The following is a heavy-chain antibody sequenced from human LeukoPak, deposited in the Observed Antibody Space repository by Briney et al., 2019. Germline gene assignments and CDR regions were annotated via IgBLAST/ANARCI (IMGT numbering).Heavy chain of an antibody. CDR1: GGSISSSSYY. CDR2: IYYSGST. J-gene: IGHJ4*02. Sequence: SETLSLTCTVSGGSISSSSYYWGWIRQPPGKGLEWIGCIYYSGSTYYNPSLKSRVTISLDTSKNQFSLKLSSGTDTDTAVYYCARQDYYDSSGYLFDYWGQGTLVTVSS. CDR3: ARQDYYDSSGYLFDY. D-gene: IGHD3-22*01. V-gene: IGHV4-39*01.